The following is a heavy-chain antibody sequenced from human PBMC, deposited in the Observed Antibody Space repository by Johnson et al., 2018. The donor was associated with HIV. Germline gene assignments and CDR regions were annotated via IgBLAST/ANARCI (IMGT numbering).Heavy chain of an antibody. CDR1: GFTFSSYG. CDR2: IWYDGSNK. D-gene: IGHD2-8*01. J-gene: IGHJ3*02. Sequence: QVQLVESGGGVVQPGRSLRLSCTASGFTFSSYGIHWVRQAPGKGLEWVAVIWYDGSNKYYADSVKGRFTISRDNSKNTLYLQMNSLRAEDTAVYYCAKDGSAPASYGAFDIWGQGTMVTVSS. CDR3: AKDGSAPASYGAFDI. V-gene: IGHV3-33*06.